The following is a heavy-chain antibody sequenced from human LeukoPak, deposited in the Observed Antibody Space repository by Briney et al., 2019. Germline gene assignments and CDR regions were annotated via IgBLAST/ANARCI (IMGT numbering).Heavy chain of an antibody. CDR2: IKQDGSEK. V-gene: IGHV3-7*03. Sequence: GGSLRLSCAASGFTFSSYWMSWVRQAPGKGLEWVANIKQDGSEKYYVDSVKGRFTISRDNAKNSLYLQMNSLRAEDMALYYCAKAVSSVVVISSFDYWGQGTLVTISS. CDR3: AKAVSSVVVISSFDY. J-gene: IGHJ4*02. D-gene: IGHD3-22*01. CDR1: GFTFSSYW.